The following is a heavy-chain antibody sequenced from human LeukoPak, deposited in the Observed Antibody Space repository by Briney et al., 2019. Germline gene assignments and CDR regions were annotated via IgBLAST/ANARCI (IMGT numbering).Heavy chain of an antibody. CDR1: GGSISSYY. CDR2: VYYSGST. J-gene: IGHJ4*02. D-gene: IGHD1-26*01. V-gene: IGHV4-59*01. CDR3: ARDSPSGSYDY. Sequence: SETLSLTCTVSGGSISSYYWSWIRQPPGKGLEWMGYVYYSGSTNYNPSLKSPVTLSVLTSKTQSSLKLSSETAADTAVYYCARDSPSGSYDYWGQGTLVTVSS.